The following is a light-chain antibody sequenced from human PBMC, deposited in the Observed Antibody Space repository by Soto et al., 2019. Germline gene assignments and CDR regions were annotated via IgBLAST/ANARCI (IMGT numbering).Light chain of an antibody. CDR2: GAS. J-gene: IGKJ2*01. CDR3: QQYGSSPSMYT. Sequence: ETVLTQSPDTLSLSPGERATLSCRASQSVSSTYLAWYQQKPGQAPRLLIYGASNRATGIPDRFSGSGSGPDFTLTISRLEPEDFAVYYCQQYGSSPSMYTFGQGTKLEIE. CDR1: QSVSSTY. V-gene: IGKV3-20*01.